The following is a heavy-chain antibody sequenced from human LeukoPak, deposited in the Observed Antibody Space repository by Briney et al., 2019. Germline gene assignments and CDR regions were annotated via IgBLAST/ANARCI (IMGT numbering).Heavy chain of an antibody. CDR2: ISAYNGNT. Sequence: WASVKISCKASGYTFTSYGISWVRQAPGQGLEWMGWISAYNGNTNYAQKLQGRVTMTTDTSTSTAYMELRSLRSDDTAVYYCASGKRGYSYGSEFDYWGQGTLVTVSS. V-gene: IGHV1-18*01. CDR3: ASGKRGYSYGSEFDY. J-gene: IGHJ4*02. CDR1: GYTFTSYG. D-gene: IGHD5-18*01.